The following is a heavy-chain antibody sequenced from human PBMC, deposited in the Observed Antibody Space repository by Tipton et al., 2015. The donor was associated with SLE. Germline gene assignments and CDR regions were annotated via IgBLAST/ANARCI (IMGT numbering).Heavy chain of an antibody. CDR1: GGSIGSSSYY. CDR3: ARDRVSGWFHFDY. D-gene: IGHD6-19*01. J-gene: IGHJ4*02. V-gene: IGHV4-39*07. Sequence: TLSLTCTVSGGSIGSSSYYWGWIRQPPGKGLEWIGTTHYSGSTFYNPSLKSRVTISVDMSKNQFSVKLTSVTAADTAVYHCARDRVSGWFHFDYWGQGTLVTVSS. CDR2: THYSGST.